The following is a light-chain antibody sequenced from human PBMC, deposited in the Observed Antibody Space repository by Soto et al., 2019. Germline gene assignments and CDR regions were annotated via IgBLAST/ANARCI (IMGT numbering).Light chain of an antibody. CDR1: QSISSW. CDR2: KAS. CDR3: QQYDKWPRT. V-gene: IGKV1-5*03. J-gene: IGKJ1*01. Sequence: DIQMTQSPSTLSASVGDRVTITCRASQSISSWLAWYQQKPGKAPKLLIYKASTLKSGVPSRFSGSGSGTEFTLTISSLEPEDFAVYYCQQYDKWPRTFGQGTKVDIK.